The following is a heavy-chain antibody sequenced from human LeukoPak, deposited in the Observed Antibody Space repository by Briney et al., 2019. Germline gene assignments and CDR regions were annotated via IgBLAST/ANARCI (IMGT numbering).Heavy chain of an antibody. CDR1: GYTFTGYY. CDR3: ARTYSGSLSSVDY. D-gene: IGHD1-26*01. CDR2: INPNSGGT. J-gene: IGHJ4*02. V-gene: IGHV1-2*02. Sequence: ASVKVSCKASGYTFTGYYMHWVRQTPGQGLEWMGWINPNSGGTNYAQKFQGRVTMTRDTSISTAYMELSRLRSDDTAVYYCARTYSGSLSSVDYWGQGTLVTVSS.